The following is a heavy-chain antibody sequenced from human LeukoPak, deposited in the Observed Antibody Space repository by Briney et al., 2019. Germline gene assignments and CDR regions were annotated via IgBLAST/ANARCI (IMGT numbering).Heavy chain of an antibody. D-gene: IGHD3-10*01. CDR1: GFTFSTGC. CDR2: ISDSGTI. V-gene: IGHV3-48*02. CDR3: ARDAAKFGTYWYFDL. Sequence: GGSLRLSCTASGFTFSTGCMNWVRQAPGKGREWVSYISDSGTIYYADSVKGRFTISRDNAKNSLYLQMNSLRDEDTAVYYCARDAAKFGTYWYFDLWGRGTLVTVSS. J-gene: IGHJ2*01.